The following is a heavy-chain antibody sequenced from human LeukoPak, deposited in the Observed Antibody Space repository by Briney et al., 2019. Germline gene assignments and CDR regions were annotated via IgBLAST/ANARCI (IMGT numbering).Heavy chain of an antibody. Sequence: SETLSLTCTVSGYSISSGYYWGWIRQPPGKGLEWIGSIYHSGSTYYNPSLKSRVTMSVDTSKNQFSLKLSSVTAADTAVYYCARSDYGPGYWGQGTLVAVSS. CDR1: GYSISSGYY. CDR3: ARSDYGPGY. CDR2: IYHSGST. D-gene: IGHD4-17*01. J-gene: IGHJ4*02. V-gene: IGHV4-38-2*02.